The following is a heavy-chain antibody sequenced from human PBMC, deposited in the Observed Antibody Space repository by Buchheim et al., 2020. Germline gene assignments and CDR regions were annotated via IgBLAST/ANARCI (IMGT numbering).Heavy chain of an antibody. CDR1: GYSFPSSW. D-gene: IGHD2-15*01. J-gene: IGHJ5*02. V-gene: IGHV5-51*01. CDR2: IFPGDSDT. CDR3: ARLPDGCSGGSCYSGPREFDP. Sequence: EVQLVQSGAEVRKPGESLKISCKDTGYSFPSSWIGWVRQMPGKGLEWMGIIFPGDSDTRYSPSFEGHVSISADRSINTAYLQWSSLKASDTGMHYCARLPDGCSGGSCYSGPREFDPWGQGTL.